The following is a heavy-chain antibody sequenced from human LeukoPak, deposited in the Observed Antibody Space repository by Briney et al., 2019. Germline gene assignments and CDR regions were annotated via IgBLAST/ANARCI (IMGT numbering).Heavy chain of an antibody. J-gene: IGHJ5*02. CDR3: ARGPASGSNFAWFDP. CDR1: GGSLSHYY. V-gene: IGHV4-34*01. D-gene: IGHD3-10*01. CDR2: INHSGST. Sequence: PSETLSLTCAVYGGSLSHYYWSWIRQPPGKGLEWIGEINHSGSTNYNPSLKSRVTISVDMSKNQFSLELTSVTAADTAVYYCARGPASGSNFAWFDPWGQGTMVTVSS.